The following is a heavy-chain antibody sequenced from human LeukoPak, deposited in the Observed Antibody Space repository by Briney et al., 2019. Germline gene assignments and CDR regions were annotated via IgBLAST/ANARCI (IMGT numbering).Heavy chain of an antibody. Sequence: GGSLRLSCAASGFTVSSNYMSWVRQAPGKGLEWLSVIYSGGFTYYADSVKGRFTISRDNSKNRVYLQMNSLRGEDTAVYYCAREWELRYWGQGTLVTVSS. CDR3: AREWELRY. CDR2: IYSGGFT. J-gene: IGHJ4*02. V-gene: IGHV3-66*01. D-gene: IGHD1-26*01. CDR1: GFTVSSNY.